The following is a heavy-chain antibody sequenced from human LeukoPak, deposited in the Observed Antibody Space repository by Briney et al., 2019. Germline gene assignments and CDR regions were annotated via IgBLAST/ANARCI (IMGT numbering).Heavy chain of an antibody. CDR3: ARTYYYDSSGYPPGIC. CDR2: ISGSGGST. D-gene: IGHD3-22*01. Sequence: GGSLRLSCAASGFTFSSYAMSWVRQAPGKGLEWVSAISGSGGSTYYADSVKGRFTISRDNSKNTLYLQMNSLRAEDTAVYYCARTYYYDSSGYPPGICWGQGTLVTVSS. CDR1: GFTFSSYA. V-gene: IGHV3-23*01. J-gene: IGHJ4*02.